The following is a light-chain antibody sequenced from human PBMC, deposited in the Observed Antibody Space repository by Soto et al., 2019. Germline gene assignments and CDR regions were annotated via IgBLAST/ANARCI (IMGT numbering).Light chain of an antibody. CDR3: AGWDDSLNGRV. CDR1: SSNIGTNN. Sequence: QSVLTQPPSASGTPGQRVTISCSGNSSNIGTNNVNWYQQLPGTAPKLLIYYNNQRPSGVPDRFSGSKSGTSASLAISGLQSEDEADYYCAGWDDSLNGRVFGGGTKLSVL. V-gene: IGLV1-44*01. J-gene: IGLJ2*01. CDR2: YNN.